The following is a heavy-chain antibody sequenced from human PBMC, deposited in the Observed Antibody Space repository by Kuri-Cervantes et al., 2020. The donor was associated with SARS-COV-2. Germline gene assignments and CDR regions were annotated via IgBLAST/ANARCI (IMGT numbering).Heavy chain of an antibody. V-gene: IGHV4-59*01. Sequence: SETLSLTCTVSGGSISSYYWSWIRQPPGKGLEWIGYIHYSGSTNYNPSLKSRVPISVDTSKNQFSLKLSSVTAADTAVYYCARLNSGAFDIWGQGTMVTVSS. CDR2: IHYSGST. D-gene: IGHD3-16*01. CDR1: GGSISSYY. CDR3: ARLNSGAFDI. J-gene: IGHJ3*02.